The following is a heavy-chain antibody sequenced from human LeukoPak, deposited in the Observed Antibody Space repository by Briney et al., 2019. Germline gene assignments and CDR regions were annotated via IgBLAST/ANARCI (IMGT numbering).Heavy chain of an antibody. J-gene: IGHJ6*04. CDR1: GYSFTSYW. CDR3: ARSDYDFWSGYSRAMDV. CDR2: IYPGDSDT. D-gene: IGHD3-3*01. Sequence: GESLKISCKGSGYSFTSYWIGWVRQMPGKGLEWMGIIYPGDSDTRYSPSFQGQVTISADKSISTAYLQWSSLKASDTAMYYCARSDYDFWSGYSRAMDVWGKGTTVTV. V-gene: IGHV5-51*01.